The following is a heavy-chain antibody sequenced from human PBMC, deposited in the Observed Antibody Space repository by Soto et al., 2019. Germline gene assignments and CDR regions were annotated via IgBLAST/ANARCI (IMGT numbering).Heavy chain of an antibody. V-gene: IGHV3-74*01. CDR2: INSDGSST. J-gene: IGHJ3*01. Sequence: EVQLVESGGGLVQPGGSLRLSCAASGFTFSRYWMHWVRQAPVQGLVWVSRINSDGSSTSYADSVKGRFTISRDNAKNTLYLQMNMLRAADTAVYYCASGDEYAFGAWAGIAVWGQGTMVTVSS. CDR3: ASGDEYAFGAWAGIAV. CDR1: GFTFSRYW. D-gene: IGHD3-16*01.